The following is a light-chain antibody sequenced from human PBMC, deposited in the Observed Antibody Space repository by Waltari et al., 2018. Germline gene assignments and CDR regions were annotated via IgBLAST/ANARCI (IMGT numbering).Light chain of an antibody. CDR1: SSTIGNNY. V-gene: IGLV1-47*01. CDR2: RNN. CDR3: AAWDDSLRGPV. Sequence: QSVLTQPPSASETPGQRVTISCSGSSSTIGNNYVYWYQHFPGTAPKLLIYRNNQRPSGVPDRFSGSKSGTSASLAISGLRSEDESDYYCAAWDDSLRGPVFGGGTKVTVL. J-gene: IGLJ3*02.